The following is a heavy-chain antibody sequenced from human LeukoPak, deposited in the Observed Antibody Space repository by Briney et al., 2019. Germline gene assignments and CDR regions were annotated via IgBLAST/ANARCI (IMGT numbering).Heavy chain of an antibody. V-gene: IGHV1-18*01. Sequence: ASVTVSCKASGYTFTSYGISWVRQAPGQGLEWMGWISAYNGNTNYAQKLQGRVTMTTDTSTSTAYMELRSLRSDDTAVYYCARDFPGNFDWLTAGDYWGQGTLVTVSS. CDR2: ISAYNGNT. D-gene: IGHD3-9*01. CDR3: ARDFPGNFDWLTAGDY. CDR1: GYTFTSYG. J-gene: IGHJ4*02.